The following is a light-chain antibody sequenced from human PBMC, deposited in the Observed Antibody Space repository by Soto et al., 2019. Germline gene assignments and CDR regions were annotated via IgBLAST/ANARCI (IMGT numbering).Light chain of an antibody. V-gene: IGKV1-39*01. J-gene: IGKJ4*01. CDR1: QSISSY. Sequence: DIPMTQSPSSLSASVGDRVTITCRASQSISSYLSWYQQKSGKDPKRLIYVGSTLQSGVPSRFSGSGSGTDFTPTISSLQPEDFATYVCQQTYSTPFTFCGWTKVDVK. CDR2: VGS. CDR3: QQTYSTPFT.